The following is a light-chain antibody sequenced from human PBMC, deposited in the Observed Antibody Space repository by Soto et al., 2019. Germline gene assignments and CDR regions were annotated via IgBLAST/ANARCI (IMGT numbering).Light chain of an antibody. V-gene: IGLV3-21*02. J-gene: IGLJ3*02. Sequence: SYELTQPPSVSVAPGQTARISCGGNNNGSKSVHWYQQRPGQAPVLVVFDDSDRPSGIPERFSGSNSGNTATLTISRVEAGDEADYHCQVWDSSSDHPGVFGGGTKLTVL. CDR3: QVWDSSSDHPGV. CDR1: NNGSKS. CDR2: DDS.